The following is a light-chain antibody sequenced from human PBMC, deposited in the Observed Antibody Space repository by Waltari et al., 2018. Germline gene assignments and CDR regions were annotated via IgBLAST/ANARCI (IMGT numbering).Light chain of an antibody. Sequence: VVMTQSPLSLPVTLGQPASISCRSSQSLVHSDGKTYLNWFHQRPGQSPRRLIYKVSNRDSGGPDIFSGSGSGTDFTLKISRVEAEDVGVYYCMQGTHWPWTFGQGTKVEIK. J-gene: IGKJ1*01. CDR3: MQGTHWPWT. V-gene: IGKV2-30*02. CDR1: QSLVHSDGKTY. CDR2: KVS.